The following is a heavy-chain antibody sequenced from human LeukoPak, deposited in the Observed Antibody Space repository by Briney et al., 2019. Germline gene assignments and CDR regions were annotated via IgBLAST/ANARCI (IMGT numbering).Heavy chain of an antibody. CDR1: GGTFSSYA. V-gene: IGHV1-69*06. Sequence: ASVKVSCKASGGTFSSYAISWVRQAPGQGLEWMGGIIPIFGTANYAQKFQGRVTITAYKSTSTAYMELRSLRSEDTAVYYCAGDWIAVAARYYYGMDVWGQGTTVTVSS. CDR3: AGDWIAVAARYYYGMDV. D-gene: IGHD6-19*01. J-gene: IGHJ6*02. CDR2: IIPIFGTA.